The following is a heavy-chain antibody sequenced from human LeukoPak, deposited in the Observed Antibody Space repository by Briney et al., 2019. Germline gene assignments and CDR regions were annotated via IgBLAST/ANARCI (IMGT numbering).Heavy chain of an antibody. V-gene: IGHV3-30*18. CDR2: ISYDGSNK. Sequence: GGSLRLSCAASGFTFSSYGMHWVRQAPGKGLEWVAVISYDGSNKYYADSVKGRFTISRDNSKNTLHLQMNSLRAEDTAVYYCAKGDSGSYFYFDYWGQGTLVTVSS. D-gene: IGHD1-26*01. CDR3: AKGDSGSYFYFDY. CDR1: GFTFSSYG. J-gene: IGHJ4*02.